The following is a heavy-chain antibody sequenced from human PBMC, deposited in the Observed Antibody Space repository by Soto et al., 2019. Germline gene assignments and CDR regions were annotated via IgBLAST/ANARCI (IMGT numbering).Heavy chain of an antibody. D-gene: IGHD6-19*01. V-gene: IGHV3-23*01. CDR1: GFTFSSYA. J-gene: IGHJ4*02. Sequence: EVQLLESGGGLVQPGGSLRLSCAASGFTFSSYAMNWVRQAPGKGLEWVSAISGSGDSTYYADSVKGRFTISRDNSKNTLYLQMNSLRAEDTAVYYCARRSSGWYFDYWGQGTLVTVSS. CDR2: ISGSGDST. CDR3: ARRSSGWYFDY.